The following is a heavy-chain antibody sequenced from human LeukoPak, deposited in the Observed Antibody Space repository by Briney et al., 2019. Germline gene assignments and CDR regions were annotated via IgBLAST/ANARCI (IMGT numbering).Heavy chain of an antibody. D-gene: IGHD3-22*01. J-gene: IGHJ4*02. CDR2: IRYDGSNK. CDR1: GFTFSSYG. V-gene: IGHV3-30*02. Sequence: PGGSLRLSCAASGFTFSSYGMHWVRQAPGKGLEWVAFIRYDGSNKYYADSVKGRFTISRDNSKNTLYLQMNSLRAEDTAVYYCANDYYDSSFYFDYWGQGTLVTVSS. CDR3: ANDYYDSSFYFDY.